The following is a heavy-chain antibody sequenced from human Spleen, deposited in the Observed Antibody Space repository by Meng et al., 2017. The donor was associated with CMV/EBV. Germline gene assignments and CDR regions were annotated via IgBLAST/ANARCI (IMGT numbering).Heavy chain of an antibody. Sequence: GESLKISCAASGFTVSSNYMSWVRQAPGKGLEWVSVIYSGGSTYYADSVKGRFTISRDNSKNTLYLQMNSLRAEDTAVYYCAREKGYSSSPLYYYYGMDVWGQGTTVTVSS. D-gene: IGHD6-6*01. J-gene: IGHJ6*02. CDR2: IYSGGST. V-gene: IGHV3-53*01. CDR1: GFTVSSNY. CDR3: AREKGYSSSPLYYYYGMDV.